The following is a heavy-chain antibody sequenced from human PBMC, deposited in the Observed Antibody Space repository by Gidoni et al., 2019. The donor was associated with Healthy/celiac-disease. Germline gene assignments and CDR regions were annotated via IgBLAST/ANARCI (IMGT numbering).Heavy chain of an antibody. Sequence: QVQLVQSGAEVKKPGSSVKVSCKASGGTFSSYTISWVRQAPGQGLEWMGRIIPSLGIANYAQKFQGRVTITADKSTSTAYMELSSLRSEDTAVYYCAREGLGYCSGGSCYSDYWGQGTLVTVSS. J-gene: IGHJ4*02. V-gene: IGHV1-69*08. D-gene: IGHD2-15*01. CDR3: AREGLGYCSGGSCYSDY. CDR2: IIPSLGIA. CDR1: GGTFSSYT.